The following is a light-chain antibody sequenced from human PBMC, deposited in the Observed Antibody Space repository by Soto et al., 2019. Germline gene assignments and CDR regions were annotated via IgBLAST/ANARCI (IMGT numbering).Light chain of an antibody. Sequence: EIVMTQSPATLSVSPGERATLSCRASQSVSSNLAWYQQKPGQAPRLLIYGASTRATGIPARLSGSGSGTEFTLTISSLQSEDFAGYYCQQYNNWITFGQGTRLEIK. CDR2: GAS. V-gene: IGKV3-15*01. CDR1: QSVSSN. CDR3: QQYNNWIT. J-gene: IGKJ5*01.